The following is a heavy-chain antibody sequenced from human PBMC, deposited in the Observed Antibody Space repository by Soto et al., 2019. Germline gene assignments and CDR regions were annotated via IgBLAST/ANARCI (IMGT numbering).Heavy chain of an antibody. D-gene: IGHD7-27*01. V-gene: IGHV1-8*01. J-gene: IGHJ4*02. CDR1: GYTFTSYD. CDR3: ARVSPGEEDPGNLDY. CDR2: MNPNSGNT. Sequence: QVQLVQSGAEVKKPGASVKVSCKASGYTFTSYDINWVRQATGQGLEWMGWMNPNSGNTGYAQKFQGRVTMTRNTSRXTANMELSRLRSEDTAVYYCARVSPGEEDPGNLDYWGQGTLVTVSS.